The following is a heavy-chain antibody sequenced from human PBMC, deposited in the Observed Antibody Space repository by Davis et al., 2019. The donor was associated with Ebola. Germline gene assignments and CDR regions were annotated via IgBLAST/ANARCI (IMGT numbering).Heavy chain of an antibody. Sequence: PGGSLRLSCAASGFIVSAKYMSWVRQAPGKGREWVPVIYRDERTYYADSVKARFTVSRDNSENMLYLQMSTLRAEDTAVYYCARHVNGDFWYFGLWGRGTRVTVSS. CDR1: GFIVSAKY. V-gene: IGHV3-53*01. CDR2: IYRDERT. J-gene: IGHJ2*01. D-gene: IGHD4-17*01. CDR3: ARHVNGDFWYFGL.